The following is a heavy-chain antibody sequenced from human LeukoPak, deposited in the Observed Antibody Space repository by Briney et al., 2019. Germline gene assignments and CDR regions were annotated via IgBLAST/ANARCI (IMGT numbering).Heavy chain of an antibody. CDR1: GFTFSSYW. D-gene: IGHD3-22*01. V-gene: IGHV3-21*01. CDR3: ARGHYDSSGYGWFDP. J-gene: IGHJ5*02. CDR2: ISSSSSYI. Sequence: PGGSLRLSCAASGFTFSSYWMSWVRQAPGKGLEWVSSISSSSSYIYYADSVKGRFTISRDNAKNSLYLQMNSLRAEDTAVYYCARGHYDSSGYGWFDPWGQGTLVTVSS.